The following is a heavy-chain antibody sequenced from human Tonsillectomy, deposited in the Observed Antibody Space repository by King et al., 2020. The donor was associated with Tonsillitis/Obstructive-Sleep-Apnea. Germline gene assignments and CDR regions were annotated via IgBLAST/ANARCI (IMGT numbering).Heavy chain of an antibody. D-gene: IGHD3-3*01. V-gene: IGHV1-18*01. J-gene: IGHJ6*03. CDR1: GYTFTSYG. Sequence: QLVQSGAEVRKPGASVKVSCKASGYTFTSYGITWVRQAPGQGLEWMGWISAFNGNTNYTQKLQGRVTMTTDTSTSTDYMELKSLRSDDTAVYYCAREAGFDFWSGTSLNYYFYYMDVWGKGTTVTVSS. CDR2: ISAFNGNT. CDR3: AREAGFDFWSGTSLNYYFYYMDV.